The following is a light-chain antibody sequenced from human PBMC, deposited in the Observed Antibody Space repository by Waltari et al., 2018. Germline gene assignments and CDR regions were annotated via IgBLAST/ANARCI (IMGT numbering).Light chain of an antibody. CDR3: IQVLQSLPT. Sequence: DIVMTQSPLSLPVTPGEPASISCTSSQSLLHSNGYNYVDWYLQKPGQSPQLLIFLGSPRASGVPARFSGIGSGTDFTLKISRVEAEDVGVYYCIQVLQSLPTFGQGTKVEIK. CDR1: QSLLHSNGYNY. J-gene: IGKJ1*01. V-gene: IGKV2-28*01. CDR2: LGS.